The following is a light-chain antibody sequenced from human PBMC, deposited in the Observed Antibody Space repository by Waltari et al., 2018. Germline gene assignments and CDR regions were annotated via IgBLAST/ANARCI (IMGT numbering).Light chain of an antibody. V-gene: IGLV1-40*01. CDR3: QSYDTNLVV. CDR2: GNN. J-gene: IGLJ2*01. CDR1: SSNIGAGYD. Sequence: QSVLTQPPSVSGAPGQRVTISCTGSSSNIGAGYDLHWYQQLPGTAPKLLIYGNNNRPSGVPDRFSGSKSGTSASLAITGLQAEDEANYYCQSYDTNLVVFGGGTKLTVL.